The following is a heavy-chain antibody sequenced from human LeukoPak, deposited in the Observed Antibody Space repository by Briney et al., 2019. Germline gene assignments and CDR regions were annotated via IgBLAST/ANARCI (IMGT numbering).Heavy chain of an antibody. CDR2: IYPGDSDT. D-gene: IGHD6-19*01. Sequence: GESLKISCKGSGYSFTSYWIGWVRQMPGKGLEWVGIIYPGDSDTRYSPSFQGQVTISADKSISTAYLQWSSLKASDTAMYYCARHLYTYSSGWYPYAFDIWGQGTMVTVSS. CDR3: ARHLYTYSSGWYPYAFDI. J-gene: IGHJ3*02. CDR1: GYSFTSYW. V-gene: IGHV5-51*01.